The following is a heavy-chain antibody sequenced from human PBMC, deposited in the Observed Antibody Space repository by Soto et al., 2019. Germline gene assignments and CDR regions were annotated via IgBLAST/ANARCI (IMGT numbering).Heavy chain of an antibody. CDR3: AGNIVVVPEYYYYMDV. J-gene: IGHJ6*03. CDR1: GFTFSSYW. CDR2: IKQDGSEK. V-gene: IGHV3-7*01. Sequence: GGSLRLSCAASGFTFSSYWMSWVRQAPGKGLEWVANIKQDGSEKYYVESVKGRFTISRDNAKNSLYLQMNSLRAEDTAVYYCAGNIVVVPEYYYYMDVWGKGTTVTVSS. D-gene: IGHD2-2*01.